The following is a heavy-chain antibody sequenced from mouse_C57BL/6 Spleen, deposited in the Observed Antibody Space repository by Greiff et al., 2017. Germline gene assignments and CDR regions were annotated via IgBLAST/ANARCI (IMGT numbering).Heavy chain of an antibody. V-gene: IGHV1-61*01. Sequence: QVQLQQPGAELVRPGSSVKLSCKASGYTFTSYWMDWVKQRPGQGLEWIGNIYPSDSETHYNQKFKDKATLTVDKSSSTAYMQLSSLTSEDSAVYYCARRRDWVVATDYWGQGTTLTVSS. D-gene: IGHD1-1*01. CDR1: GYTFTSYW. J-gene: IGHJ2*01. CDR3: ARRRDWVVATDY. CDR2: IYPSDSET.